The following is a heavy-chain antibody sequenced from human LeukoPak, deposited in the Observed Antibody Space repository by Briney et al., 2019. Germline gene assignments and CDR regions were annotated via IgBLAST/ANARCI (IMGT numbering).Heavy chain of an antibody. J-gene: IGHJ6*02. V-gene: IGHV1-46*01. D-gene: IGHD6-19*01. CDR1: GYTFTSYY. CDR2: INPSGGST. CDR3: ARDQGDSSGWYWFGEVHGYYYYGMDV. Sequence: ASVKVSCKASGYTFTSYYMHWVRQAPGQGLEWMGIINPSGGSTSYAQKFQGRVTMTRDTSTSTVYMELSSLRSEDTAVYYCARDQGDSSGWYWFGEVHGYYYYGMDVWGQGTTVTVSS.